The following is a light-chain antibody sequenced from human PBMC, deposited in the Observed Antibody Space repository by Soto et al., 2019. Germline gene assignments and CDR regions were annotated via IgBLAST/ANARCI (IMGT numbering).Light chain of an antibody. CDR3: QHRASCPIS. Sequence: EIVLTQAPATLSLSPGERATLSCRASQSVGRFVAWYQQKPGQAPRLLIYETSTRATGIPVRFSGSWSGTDFSLTISGLDPEDFALYYCQHRASCPISFGGGTKVEIK. CDR2: ETS. J-gene: IGKJ4*01. CDR1: QSVGRF. V-gene: IGKV3-11*01.